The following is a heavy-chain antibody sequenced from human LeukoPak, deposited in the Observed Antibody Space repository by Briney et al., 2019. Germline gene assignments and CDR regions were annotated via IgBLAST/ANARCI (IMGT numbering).Heavy chain of an antibody. D-gene: IGHD5-18*01. V-gene: IGHV3-9*03. J-gene: IGHJ4*02. CDR1: GLTFDDYA. Sequence: SLRLSCAASGLTFDDYAMHWVRPAPGKGLEWVSGISWNSRSIGYADSVKGRFTISRENANNSLYLQMNSLRAEDMALYYCATSLQLCYHFDYWGQGTLVSVSS. CDR3: ATSLQLCYHFDY. CDR2: ISWNSRSI.